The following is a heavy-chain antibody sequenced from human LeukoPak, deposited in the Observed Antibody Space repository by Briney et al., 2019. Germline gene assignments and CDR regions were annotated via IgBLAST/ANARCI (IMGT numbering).Heavy chain of an antibody. J-gene: IGHJ4*02. Sequence: SETLSLTCSVSGDSISGYYWNWIRQAAGKGLEWIGRIYSSENTNYNPSLKSRVTISVDTSKNQFSLKLSSVTAADTAVYYCARQDYDSSNDYWGQGTLVTVSS. V-gene: IGHV4-4*07. CDR3: ARQDYDSSNDY. CDR2: IYSSENT. CDR1: GDSISGYY. D-gene: IGHD3-22*01.